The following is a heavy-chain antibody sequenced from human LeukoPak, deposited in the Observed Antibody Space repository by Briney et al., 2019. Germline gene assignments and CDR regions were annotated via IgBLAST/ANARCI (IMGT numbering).Heavy chain of an antibody. J-gene: IGHJ4*02. D-gene: IGHD6-19*01. Sequence: SETLSLTCTVSGGSISTYYWSWIRQPPGKGLEWIGYVYYSGSINYNPSLKSRVTISVDTSKNQFSLKLSSVTAADTALYYCAKDAIAVAGATFDYWGQGTLVTVSS. CDR3: AKDAIAVAGATFDY. V-gene: IGHV4-59*12. CDR1: GGSISTYY. CDR2: VYYSGSI.